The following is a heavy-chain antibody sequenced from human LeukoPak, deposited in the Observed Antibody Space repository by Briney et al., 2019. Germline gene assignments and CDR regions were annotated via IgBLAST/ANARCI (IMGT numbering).Heavy chain of an antibody. J-gene: IGHJ3*02. CDR2: IYYSGST. V-gene: IGHV4-39*07. Sequence: PSETLSLTCTVSGGSISSSSYYWGWIRQPPGKGLEWIGSIYYSGSTYYNPSLKSRVTISVDTSKNQFSLKLGSVTAADTAVYYCARLGRGGSYLASAFDIWGQGTMVTVSS. CDR3: ARLGRGGSYLASAFDI. CDR1: GGSISSSSYY. D-gene: IGHD1-26*01.